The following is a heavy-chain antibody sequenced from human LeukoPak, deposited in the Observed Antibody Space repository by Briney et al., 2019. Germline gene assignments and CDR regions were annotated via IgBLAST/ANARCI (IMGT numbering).Heavy chain of an antibody. CDR1: GYTFTSYG. V-gene: IGHV1-18*01. CDR3: ARDGAFSCSSTSCDGSDYYYYGMDV. Sequence: GASVKVSCKASGYTFTSYGISWVRQAPGQGLEWMGWISAYNGNTNYAQKLQGRVTMTTDTSTSTAYMKLRSLRPDDTAVYYCARDGAFSCSSTSCDGSDYYYYGMDVWGQGTTVTVSS. J-gene: IGHJ6*02. D-gene: IGHD2-2*01. CDR2: ISAYNGNT.